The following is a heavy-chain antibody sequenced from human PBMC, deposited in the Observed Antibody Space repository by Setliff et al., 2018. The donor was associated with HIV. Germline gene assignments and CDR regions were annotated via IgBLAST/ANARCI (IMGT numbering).Heavy chain of an antibody. CDR3: ARNKLSDAFDV. CDR1: GYTFSTYG. V-gene: IGHV1-18*01. CDR2: INTYNGNT. J-gene: IGHJ3*01. Sequence: ASVKVSCKASGYTFSTYGISWVRQAPGHGLEWMGWINTYNGNTNYAQKVKGRVTMTTDTSTSTAYLELRSLRSDDTAVYFCARNKLSDAFDVWGPGTVVTVSS. D-gene: IGHD1-1*01.